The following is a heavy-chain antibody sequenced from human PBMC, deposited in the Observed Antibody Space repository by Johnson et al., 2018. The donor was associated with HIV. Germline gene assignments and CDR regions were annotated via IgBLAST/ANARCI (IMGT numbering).Heavy chain of an antibody. Sequence: EVQLVESGGGVVQPGGSLRLSCAASGFTFRNYLMSWVRQAPGKGLEWVANIKEDGSEKFYVDSVKGRFTISRDNAKNSLYLQMNSLRAEDTAVYYCARDWGGYCSGGSCYGDAFDIWGQGTRVTVSS. CDR1: GFTFRNYL. J-gene: IGHJ3*02. CDR2: IKEDGSEK. D-gene: IGHD2-15*01. V-gene: IGHV3-7*01. CDR3: ARDWGGYCSGGSCYGDAFDI.